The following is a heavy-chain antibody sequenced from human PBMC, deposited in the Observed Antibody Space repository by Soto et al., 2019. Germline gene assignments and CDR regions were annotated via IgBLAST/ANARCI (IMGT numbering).Heavy chain of an antibody. J-gene: IGHJ4*02. D-gene: IGHD4-17*01. Sequence: ASVKVSCKSSGYTFTSYDINWVRQAAGQGLEWMGWMNPNSGNTGYAQKFQGRVTMTRNTSISTAYMELSSLRSEDTAVYYCARGLTTWDYFDYWGQGTLVTVSS. CDR3: ARGLTTWDYFDY. CDR2: MNPNSGNT. CDR1: GYTFTSYD. V-gene: IGHV1-8*01.